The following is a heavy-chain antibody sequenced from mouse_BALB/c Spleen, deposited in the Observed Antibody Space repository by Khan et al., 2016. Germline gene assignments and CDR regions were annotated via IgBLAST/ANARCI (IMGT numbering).Heavy chain of an antibody. CDR3: ARKEYGKYGFAY. D-gene: IGHD2-10*02. J-gene: IGHJ3*01. CDR2: INPNNGGT. CDR1: GYTFTDYN. Sequence: VRLQQSGPELVKPGASVKIPCKASGYTFTDYNMDWVKQSHGKSLEWIGDINPNNGGTIYNQKFKGKATLTVDKSSSTAYMERRSLTSEDTAVYYCARKEYGKYGFAYWGQGTLVTVSA. V-gene: IGHV1-18*01.